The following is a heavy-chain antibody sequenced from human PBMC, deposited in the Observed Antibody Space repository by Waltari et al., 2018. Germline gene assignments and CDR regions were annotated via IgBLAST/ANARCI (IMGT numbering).Heavy chain of an antibody. Sequence: QVQLQESGPGLVKPSETLSLTCTVSGDSISTYYWSWIRQLAGKGLEWIGRFYNSGTTYYNPSLKSRVTMSVDTSNNQFSLKLDSVTAADTAVYYCARAKENWGRNAFDIWGQGTVLTVSS. D-gene: IGHD7-27*01. CDR3: ARAKENWGRNAFDI. CDR2: FYNSGTT. V-gene: IGHV4-4*07. CDR1: GDSISTYY. J-gene: IGHJ3*02.